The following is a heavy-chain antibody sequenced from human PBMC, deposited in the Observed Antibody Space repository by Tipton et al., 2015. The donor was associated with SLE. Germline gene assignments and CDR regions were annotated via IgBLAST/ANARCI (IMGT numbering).Heavy chain of an antibody. CDR1: GGSLRSYF. Sequence: TLSLTCFVSGGSLRSYFWSWIRQSPGKGLEWIGYIFYSGNTDYNPSLKSRVTISVDTSKNQFSLKLRSVTAADTAVYYCARVRRTDAFDIWGQGTTVTVSP. CDR3: ARVRRTDAFDI. J-gene: IGHJ3*02. CDR2: IFYSGNT. V-gene: IGHV4-59*01.